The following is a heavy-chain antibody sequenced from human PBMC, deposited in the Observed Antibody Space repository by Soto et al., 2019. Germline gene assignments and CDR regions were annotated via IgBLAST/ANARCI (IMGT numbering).Heavy chain of an antibody. J-gene: IGHJ6*02. V-gene: IGHV4-30-4*02. CDR3: ARDGPYYHGMAV. CDR2: IDYSGST. CDR1: GDSITNSDYY. Sequence: SETLSHTCTVSGDSITNSDYYWNWIRQSPGKGLEWIGSIDYSGSTYYNPSLKSRIIISADTYKNLFSLKLNAVTAADTALYVRARDGPYYHGMAVWRQGTTV.